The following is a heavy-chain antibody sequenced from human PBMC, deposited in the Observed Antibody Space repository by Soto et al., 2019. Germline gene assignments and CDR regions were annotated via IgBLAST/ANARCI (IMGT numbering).Heavy chain of an antibody. CDR2: ISSSSSYI. Sequence: GGSLRLSCAASGFTFSSYSMNWARQAPGKGLEWVSSISSSSSYIYYADSVKGRFTISRDNAKNSLYLQMNSLRAEDTAVYYCARDLKVRGVNYYYYGMDVWGQGTTVTISS. D-gene: IGHD3-10*01. V-gene: IGHV3-21*01. CDR1: GFTFSSYS. J-gene: IGHJ6*02. CDR3: ARDLKVRGVNYYYYGMDV.